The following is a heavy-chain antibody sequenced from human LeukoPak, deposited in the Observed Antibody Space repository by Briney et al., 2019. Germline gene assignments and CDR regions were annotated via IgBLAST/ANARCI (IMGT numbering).Heavy chain of an antibody. V-gene: IGHV3-74*03. J-gene: IGHJ2*01. CDR2: INSDGSST. CDR3: ALRWWYFDL. D-gene: IGHD6-13*01. Sequence: PGGSLRLSCAACGFTLRTNWMHCVRQVPGKGLVWVSRINSDGSSTTYADSVKGRFTISRDNAKNTLYLQMNSLRAEVKALYYCALRWWYFDLWGRGTLVTVSS. CDR1: GFTLRTNW.